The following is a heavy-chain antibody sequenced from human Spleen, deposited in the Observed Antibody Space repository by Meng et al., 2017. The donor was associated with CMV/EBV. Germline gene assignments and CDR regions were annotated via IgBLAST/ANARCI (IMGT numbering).Heavy chain of an antibody. CDR1: TFPSYG. CDR3: ARVPAAKVQLWSRAFDY. CDR2: ISAYNGNT. J-gene: IGHJ4*02. V-gene: IGHV1-18*01. Sequence: TFPSYGISWVRQAPGQGLEWMGWISAYNGNTTYAQKLQGRVTMTTDTSTSTAYMELRSLRSDDTAVYYCARVPAAKVQLWSRAFDYWGQGTLVTVSS. D-gene: IGHD5-18*01.